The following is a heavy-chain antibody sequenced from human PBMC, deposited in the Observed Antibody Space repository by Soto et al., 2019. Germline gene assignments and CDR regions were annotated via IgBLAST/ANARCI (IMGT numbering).Heavy chain of an antibody. Sequence: PGGSLRLSCAASGFTFSSYGMHWVRQAPGKGLEWVAVIWYDGSNKYYADSVKGRFTISRDNSKNTLYLQMNSLRAEDTAVYYCAKRGSSGQDYYGMDVWGQGTTVTVSS. V-gene: IGHV3-33*06. J-gene: IGHJ6*02. CDR2: IWYDGSNK. CDR1: GFTFSSYG. CDR3: AKRGSSGQDYYGMDV. D-gene: IGHD1-26*01.